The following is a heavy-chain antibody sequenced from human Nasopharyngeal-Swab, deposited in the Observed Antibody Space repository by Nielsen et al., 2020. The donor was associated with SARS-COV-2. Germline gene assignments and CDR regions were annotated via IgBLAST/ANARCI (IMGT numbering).Heavy chain of an antibody. V-gene: IGHV4-34*01. D-gene: IGHD6-13*01. CDR3: AGHPADFDF. Sequence: GSLRLSCDVSGASISDYHWSWIRQPPGKGLEWIGEMKPNGFNNFNPSLKSRVTISIDKSKNQFPLKLNSVAAADTAVYYCAGHPADFDFWGQGTLVIVSS. J-gene: IGHJ4*02. CDR1: GASISDYH. CDR2: MKPNGFN.